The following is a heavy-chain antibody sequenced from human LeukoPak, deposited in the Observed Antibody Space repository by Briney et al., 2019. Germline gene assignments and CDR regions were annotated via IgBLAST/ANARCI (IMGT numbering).Heavy chain of an antibody. D-gene: IGHD3-10*01. CDR2: INPNSGST. Sequence: ASVKVSCKASGYTFTSHYINWVRQAPGQGLEWMGIINPNSGSTDYAQKFRGRVILTRDTSTSTFYMELSSLRSEDTAVYYCARSEYYGSGSFGYWGQGTLVTVSS. J-gene: IGHJ4*02. V-gene: IGHV1-46*01. CDR3: ARSEYYGSGSFGY. CDR1: GYTFTSHY.